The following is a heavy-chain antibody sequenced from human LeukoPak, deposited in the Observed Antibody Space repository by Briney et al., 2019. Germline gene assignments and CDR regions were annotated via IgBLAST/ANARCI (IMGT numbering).Heavy chain of an antibody. CDR3: ARSFN. CDR2: INHSGST. J-gene: IGHJ4*02. CDR1: GGSFSGYY. V-gene: IGHV4-34*01. Sequence: SETLSLTCAVYGGSFSGYYWSWIRQPPGKGLEWIGEINHSGSTNYNPSLKSRVTISVDTSKNQFSLRLSSVTAADTAVYYCARSFNWGQGTLVTVSS.